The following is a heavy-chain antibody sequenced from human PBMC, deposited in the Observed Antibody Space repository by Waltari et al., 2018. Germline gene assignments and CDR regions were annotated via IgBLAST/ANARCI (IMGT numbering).Heavy chain of an antibody. D-gene: IGHD6-13*01. CDR1: GGTFSSYA. J-gene: IGHJ3*02. CDR3: ASQISIAAAGTDDAFDI. V-gene: IGHV1-69*08. Sequence: QVQLVQSGAEVKKPGSSVKVSCKASGGTFSSYAISWVRQAPGQGLEWMGRIIPIFGTANYAQKFQGRVTITADKSTSTAYMELSSLRSEDTAVYYCASQISIAAAGTDDAFDIWGQGTMVTVSS. CDR2: IIPIFGTA.